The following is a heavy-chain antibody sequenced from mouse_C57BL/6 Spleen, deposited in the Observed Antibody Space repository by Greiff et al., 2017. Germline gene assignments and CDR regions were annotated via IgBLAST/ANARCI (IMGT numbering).Heavy chain of an antibody. Sequence: VQRVESGPELVKPGASVKISCKASGYAFSSSWMNWVKQRPGKGLEWIGRIYPGDGDTNCNGKFKGKATLTADKSSSTAYMQLSSLTSEDSAVYFCARDGLGPAWFAYWGQGTLVTVSA. D-gene: IGHD3-3*01. J-gene: IGHJ3*01. CDR3: ARDGLGPAWFAY. CDR2: IYPGDGDT. CDR1: GYAFSSSW. V-gene: IGHV1-82*01.